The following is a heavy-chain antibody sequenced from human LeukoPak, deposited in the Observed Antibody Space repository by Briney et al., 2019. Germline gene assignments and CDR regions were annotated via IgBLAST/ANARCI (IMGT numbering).Heavy chain of an antibody. D-gene: IGHD6-19*01. CDR3: ARDFKPRRVEGWPIDY. CDR1: GFTFGSYA. V-gene: IGHV3-30*04. CDR2: ISYDGSNK. Sequence: GGSLRLSCAASGFTFGSYAMHWVRQAPGKGLGWVAVISYDGSNKYYADSVKGRFTISRDNSKNTLYLQMNSLRAEDTAVYYCARDFKPRRVEGWPIDYWGQGTLVTVSS. J-gene: IGHJ4*02.